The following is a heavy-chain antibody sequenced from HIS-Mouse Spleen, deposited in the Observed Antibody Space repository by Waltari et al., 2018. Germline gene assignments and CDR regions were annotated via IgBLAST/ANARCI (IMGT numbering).Heavy chain of an antibody. Sequence: EVQLVESGGGLVKPGGSLRLSCAASGFTFSSYSMNWVRQAPGKGLEWVSSISSSSSYIYYADSVKGRFTISRDNAKNSLYLQMNSLRAEDTAVYYCASQLWFGQYYFDYWGQGTLVTVSS. CDR3: ASQLWFGQYYFDY. CDR1: GFTFSSYS. J-gene: IGHJ4*02. V-gene: IGHV3-21*01. CDR2: ISSSSSYI. D-gene: IGHD3-10*01.